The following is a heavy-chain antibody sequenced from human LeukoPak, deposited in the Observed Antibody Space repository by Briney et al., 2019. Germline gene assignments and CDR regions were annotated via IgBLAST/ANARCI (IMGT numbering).Heavy chain of an antibody. CDR2: IRSKTNNYAT. V-gene: IGHV3-73*01. CDR1: GFTFSSSA. D-gene: IGHD3-22*01. Sequence: PGGSLRLSCAASGFTFSSSAMSWVRQASGKGLEWVGRIRSKTNNYATAYAASVKGRFTISRDDSKNTAYLQMNSLKTEDTAVYYCTRQDYYDSSNYYPFDYWGQGTLVTVSS. CDR3: TRQDYYDSSNYYPFDY. J-gene: IGHJ4*02.